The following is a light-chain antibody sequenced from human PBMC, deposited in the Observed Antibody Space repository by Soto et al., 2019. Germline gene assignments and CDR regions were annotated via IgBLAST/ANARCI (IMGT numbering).Light chain of an antibody. CDR3: QHYNSYSAA. J-gene: IGKJ1*01. V-gene: IGKV1-5*03. CDR1: QTISSW. Sequence: DIQMTQSPSTLSGSVGDRVTITCRASQTISSWLAWYQQKPGKAPKLLIYEASTLKSGVPSRFSGSGSGTEFTLTISSLQPDDFATYYCQHYNSYSAAFGQGTKVDI. CDR2: EAS.